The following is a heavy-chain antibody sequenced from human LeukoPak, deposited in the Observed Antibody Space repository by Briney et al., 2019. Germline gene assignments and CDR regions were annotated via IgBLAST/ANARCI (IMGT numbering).Heavy chain of an antibody. Sequence: GGSLRLSCAASGFTVSSNYMSWVRQAPGKGLERVSVIYSGGNTYYADSVEGRFTISRDNSKNTLYLQMNSLRAEDTAVYYCARGIGSQLRSGWFDPWGQGTLVTVSS. CDR1: GFTVSSNY. V-gene: IGHV3-66*01. CDR2: IYSGGNT. J-gene: IGHJ5*02. D-gene: IGHD3-3*01. CDR3: ARGIGSQLRSGWFDP.